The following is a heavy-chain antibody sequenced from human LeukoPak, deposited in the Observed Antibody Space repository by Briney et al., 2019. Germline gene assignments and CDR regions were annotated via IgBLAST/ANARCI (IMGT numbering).Heavy chain of an antibody. D-gene: IGHD2-15*01. CDR3: ARVGCSGGSCYSASP. CDR1: GGSISPYY. Sequence: SETLSLTCTVSGGSISPYYWSWIRQPPGKGLEWIAYIYYTGSTNYNPSLKSRVTISVDTSKNQFSLKLTSVTAADTALYYCARVGCSGGSCYSASPWGQGTLVTVSS. J-gene: IGHJ5*02. V-gene: IGHV4-59*01. CDR2: IYYTGST.